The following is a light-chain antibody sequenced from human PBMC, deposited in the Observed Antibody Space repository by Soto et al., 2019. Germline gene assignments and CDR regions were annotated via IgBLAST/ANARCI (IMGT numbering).Light chain of an antibody. CDR3: QHYHHYPWT. CDR1: QHINDW. J-gene: IGKJ1*01. V-gene: IGKV1-5*03. Sequence: DIQMTQSPSMLSASVGHRVIMTCRASQHINDWLAWYHQRPGKAPELLIYKASYLQTGVPSRVSGTGSGTEFALTITSLQPGDLGTYYCQHYHHYPWTFGQETKVEV. CDR2: KAS.